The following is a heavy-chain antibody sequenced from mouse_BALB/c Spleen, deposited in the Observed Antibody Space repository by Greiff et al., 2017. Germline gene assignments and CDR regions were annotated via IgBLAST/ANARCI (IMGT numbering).Heavy chain of an antibody. D-gene: IGHD4-1*01. J-gene: IGHJ2*01. CDR3: ASSLWDGDYFDY. V-gene: IGHV1-12*01. Sequence: QVQLKQPGAELVKPGASVKMSCKASGYTFTSYNMHWVKQTPGQGLEWIGAIYPGNGDTSYNQKFKGKATLTADKSSSTAYMQLSSLTSEDSAVYYCASSLWDGDYFDYWGQGTTLTVSS. CDR2: IYPGNGDT. CDR1: GYTFTSYN.